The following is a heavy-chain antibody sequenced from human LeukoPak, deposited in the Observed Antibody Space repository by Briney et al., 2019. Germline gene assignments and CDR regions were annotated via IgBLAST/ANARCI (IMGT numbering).Heavy chain of an antibody. D-gene: IGHD2-2*02. J-gene: IGHJ4*02. CDR2: INHSGST. Sequence: SETLSLTCAVYGGSFSGYYWSWIRQPPGKGLEWIGEINHSGSTNYNPSLKSRVTISVDTSKNQFSLKLSYVTAADTAVYYCAGRLGYCSSTSCYTPSYFDYWGQGALVTVSS. CDR1: GGSFSGYY. V-gene: IGHV4-34*01. CDR3: AGRLGYCSSTSCYTPSYFDY.